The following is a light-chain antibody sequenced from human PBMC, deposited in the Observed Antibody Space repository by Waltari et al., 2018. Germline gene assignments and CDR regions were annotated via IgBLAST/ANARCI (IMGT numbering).Light chain of an antibody. CDR2: AAS. CDR3: QQSYNSPIT. CDR1: QTISSY. Sequence: DIQMTQSPSSLSASVGDRVNMTCRASQTISSYLIWYRQKPGKPPNLLIYAASNLHTGGPSRFSGSVSGTDFTLTISEIQPDDFATYYCQQSYNSPITFGQGTRLEIQ. V-gene: IGKV1-39*01. J-gene: IGKJ5*01.